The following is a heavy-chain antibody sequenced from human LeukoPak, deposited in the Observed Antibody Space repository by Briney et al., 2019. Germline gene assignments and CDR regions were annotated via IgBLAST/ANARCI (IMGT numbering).Heavy chain of an antibody. CDR2: INHSGST. J-gene: IGHJ4*02. Sequence: SETLSLTCAVYGGSFSGYYWSWIRQPPGKGLEWIGEINHSGSTNYNPSLKSRVTISVDTSKNQFSLKLNSVTAADTAVYYCARVSIAAAGIDYWGQGTLVTVSS. CDR3: ARVSIAAAGIDY. V-gene: IGHV4-34*01. D-gene: IGHD6-13*01. CDR1: GGSFSGYY.